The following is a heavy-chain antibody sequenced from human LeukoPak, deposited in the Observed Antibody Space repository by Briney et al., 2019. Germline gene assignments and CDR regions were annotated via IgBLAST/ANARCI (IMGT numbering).Heavy chain of an antibody. D-gene: IGHD3-9*01. CDR2: IFYTART. J-gene: IGHJ4*02. CDR3: ARHDGVTGYPAY. Sequence: PSETLSLTCSVCGGSLSSYYWSWLRQPPGKELEWMAYIFYTARTNYNPSLTSRVTLSLDTSKNQFSLKLSSVSAADTAVYYCARHDGVTGYPAYWGQGALVSVSS. V-gene: IGHV4-59*08. CDR1: GGSLSSYY.